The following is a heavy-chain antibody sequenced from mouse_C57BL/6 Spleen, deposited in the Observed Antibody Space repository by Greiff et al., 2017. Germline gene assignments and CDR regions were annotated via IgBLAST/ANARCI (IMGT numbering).Heavy chain of an antibody. Sequence: VQLQQPGAELVKPGASVKMSCKASGYTFTSYWITWVKQRPGQGLEWIGDIYPGSGSTNYNEKFKSKATLTVDTSSSTAYMQLSSLTSEDSAVYYCAREMGYYYGSSPHAMDYWGQGTSVTVSS. CDR3: AREMGYYYGSSPHAMDY. CDR1: GYTFTSYW. D-gene: IGHD1-1*01. CDR2: IYPGSGST. J-gene: IGHJ4*01. V-gene: IGHV1-55*01.